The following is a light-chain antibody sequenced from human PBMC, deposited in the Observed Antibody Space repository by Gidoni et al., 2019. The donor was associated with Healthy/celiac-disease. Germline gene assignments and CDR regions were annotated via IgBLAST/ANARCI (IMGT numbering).Light chain of an antibody. J-gene: IGKJ2*01. V-gene: IGKV3-11*01. CDR2: DAS. CDR3: QLRSNWPPYT. CDR1: QSVSSY. Sequence: EIVLTQSLATLSLSPGARATLSRRASQSVSSYFAWYQQKPGQAPRLLIYDASNRATGIPARFSGRGSGTDFTLTISSLEPEDFAVYYCQLRSNWPPYTFGQGTKLEIK.